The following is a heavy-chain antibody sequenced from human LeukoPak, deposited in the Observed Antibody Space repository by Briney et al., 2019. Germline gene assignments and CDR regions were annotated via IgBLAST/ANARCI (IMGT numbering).Heavy chain of an antibody. J-gene: IGHJ4*02. CDR2: ITSTGGST. D-gene: IGHD2-8*01. Sequence: PGESLRLSCAASGFTFSSYDMSWVRQAPGKGLEWFSTITSTGGSTYYTDSVKGRFTISRDNSMNTLYLQLNSLRGEDTAVYYCAKDHGVGGPGLWGQGTLVTVSP. V-gene: IGHV3-23*01. CDR1: GFTFSSYD. CDR3: AKDHGVGGPGL.